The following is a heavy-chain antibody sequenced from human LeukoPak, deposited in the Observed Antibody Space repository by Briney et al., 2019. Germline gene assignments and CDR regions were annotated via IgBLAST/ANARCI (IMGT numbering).Heavy chain of an antibody. Sequence: GGSLRLSCAASGFTFSSYSMNWVRQAPGKGLEWVAFIRYDGSNKYYADSVKGRFTISRDNSENTLYLQMNSLRAEDTAVYYCAKVKSVRSSPKYNWFDPWGQGTLVTVSS. V-gene: IGHV3-30*02. CDR2: IRYDGSNK. D-gene: IGHD4-17*01. J-gene: IGHJ5*02. CDR3: AKVKSVRSSPKYNWFDP. CDR1: GFTFSSYS.